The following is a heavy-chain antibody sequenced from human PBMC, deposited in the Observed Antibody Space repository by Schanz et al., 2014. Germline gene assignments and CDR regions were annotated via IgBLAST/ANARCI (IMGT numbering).Heavy chain of an antibody. J-gene: IGHJ3*02. CDR2: LSEGGGGT. D-gene: IGHD5-18*01. CDR1: GFTLSNYA. CDR3: ARVALPGYSSPRDAFDI. Sequence: EMQLLESGGGLAQPGGSLRLSCAASGFTLSNYAMSWVRQAPGKGLEWVSALSEGGGGTHYADSVRGRFTISRDNAKNSLYLQMNGLRAEDTAVYYCARVALPGYSSPRDAFDIWGQGTMVTVSS. V-gene: IGHV3-23*01.